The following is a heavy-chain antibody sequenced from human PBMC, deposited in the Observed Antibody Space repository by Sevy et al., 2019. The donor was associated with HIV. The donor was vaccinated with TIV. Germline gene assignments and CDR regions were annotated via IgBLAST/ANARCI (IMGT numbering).Heavy chain of an antibody. D-gene: IGHD1-26*01. J-gene: IGHJ3*01. Sequence: GGYLRLSCAASGLTFRSHAMHWVRQAPGKGLEWVTVISYDGAVRYYGESVKGRFTVSRDNSKNTLYLQMNSLRPDDTAVYYCAREAGSSAKNDAFAFWGQGTMVTVSS. CDR2: ISYDGAVR. CDR1: GLTFRSHA. CDR3: AREAGSSAKNDAFAF. V-gene: IGHV3-30-3*01.